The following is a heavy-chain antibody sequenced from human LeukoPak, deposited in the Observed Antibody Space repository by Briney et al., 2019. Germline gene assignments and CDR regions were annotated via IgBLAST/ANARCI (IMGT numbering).Heavy chain of an antibody. Sequence: GSLRLSCAASGFTFSAYAMNWLRQPPGKGLEWIGEINHSGSTNYNPSLKSRVTISVDTSKNQFSLKLSSVTAADTAVYYCARLAVAGSDDNGNWGQGTLVTVSS. V-gene: IGHV4-34*01. J-gene: IGHJ4*02. CDR2: INHSGST. CDR3: ARLAVAGSDDNGN. CDR1: GFTFSAYA. D-gene: IGHD6-19*01.